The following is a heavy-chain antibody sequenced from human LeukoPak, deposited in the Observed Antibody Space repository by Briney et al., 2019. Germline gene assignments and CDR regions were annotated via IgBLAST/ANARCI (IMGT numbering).Heavy chain of an antibody. CDR2: ISFSGST. CDR1: VVSINTYD. CDR3: STEVWSGHH. Sequence: SETLSLSCTVSVVSINTYDWTWIRQPPGQGLEWSGHISFSGSTGDHPSLQSPLTMSVDPSKNQISLTFTSVTPGDTPVCYCSTEVWSGHHWGEGRLVTVCS. J-gene: IGHJ5*02. D-gene: IGHD2-21*01. V-gene: IGHV4-59*01.